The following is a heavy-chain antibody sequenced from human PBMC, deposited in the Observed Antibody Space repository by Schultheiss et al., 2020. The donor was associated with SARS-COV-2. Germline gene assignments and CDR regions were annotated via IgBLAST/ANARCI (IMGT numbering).Heavy chain of an antibody. CDR3: SRGQQLANYYYYGMDV. J-gene: IGHJ6*02. CDR1: GGSISSGGYS. Sequence: SETLSLTCAVSGGSISSGGYSWSWIRQPPGKGLEWIGYIYHSGRTYYNPSLKSRVTISVDTSKNQFSLKLSSVTAADTAVYYCSRGQQLANYYYYGMDVWGQGTTVTVSS. D-gene: IGHD6-13*01. V-gene: IGHV4-30-2*05. CDR2: IYHSGRT.